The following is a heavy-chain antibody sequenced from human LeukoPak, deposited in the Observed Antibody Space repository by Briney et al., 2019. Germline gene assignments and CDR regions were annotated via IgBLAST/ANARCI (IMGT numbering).Heavy chain of an antibody. Sequence: HPGGSLRLSCAASGFTFKNYAMSWVRQAPGKGLEWVAVISYDGSNKYYADSVKGRFTISRDNSKNTLYLQMNSLRAEDTAVYYCARDRGIQLWFSGSAFDYWGQGTLVTVSS. CDR2: ISYDGSNK. CDR3: ARDRGIQLWFSGSAFDY. D-gene: IGHD5-18*01. V-gene: IGHV3-30*04. CDR1: GFTFKNYA. J-gene: IGHJ4*02.